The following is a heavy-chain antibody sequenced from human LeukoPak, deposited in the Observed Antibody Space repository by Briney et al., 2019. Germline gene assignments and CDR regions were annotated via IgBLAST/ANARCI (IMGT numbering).Heavy chain of an antibody. CDR2: ISAYNGNT. CDR1: GYTFTSYG. Sequence: GASVKVSCKASGYTFTSYGISWVRQAPGQGLEWMGWISAYNGNTNYAQKLQGRVTMTTDTSTSTAYMELGSLRSDDTAVYYCARERLGYCSSTSCYLWGNYYYYGMDVWGQGTTVTVSS. J-gene: IGHJ6*02. CDR3: ARERLGYCSSTSCYLWGNYYYYGMDV. D-gene: IGHD2-2*01. V-gene: IGHV1-18*01.